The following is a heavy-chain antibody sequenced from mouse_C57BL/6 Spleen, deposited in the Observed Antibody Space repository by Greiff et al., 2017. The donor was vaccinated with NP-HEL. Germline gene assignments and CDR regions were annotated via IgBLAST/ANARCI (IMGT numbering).Heavy chain of an antibody. Sequence: VQLQQSGAELMKPGASVKLSCKATGYTFTGYWIEWVKQRPGHGLEWIGELLPGSGSTNYNEKFKGKATFTADTASNTAYMQLSSLTTEDSAIYYCARSFITTVVAARYFDVWGTGTTVTVSS. V-gene: IGHV1-9*01. J-gene: IGHJ1*03. CDR3: ARSFITTVVAARYFDV. CDR1: GYTFTGYW. CDR2: LLPGSGST. D-gene: IGHD1-1*01.